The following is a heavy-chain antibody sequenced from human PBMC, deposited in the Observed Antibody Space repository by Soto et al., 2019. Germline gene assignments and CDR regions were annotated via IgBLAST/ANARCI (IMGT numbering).Heavy chain of an antibody. V-gene: IGHV4-30-4*01. CDR1: GDSISGGDYY. CDR2: IHYSGST. J-gene: IGHJ6*02. D-gene: IGHD4-17*01. CDR3: ARAHYGDYGYGMDV. Sequence: SETLSLTCSVSGDSISGGDYYWSWIRQPPGKALEWIGHIHYSGSTYYNPSLKSRLTISIDRSKNQFSLNLSSVTAADTAVYYCARAHYGDYGYGMDVWGQGTTVTVSS.